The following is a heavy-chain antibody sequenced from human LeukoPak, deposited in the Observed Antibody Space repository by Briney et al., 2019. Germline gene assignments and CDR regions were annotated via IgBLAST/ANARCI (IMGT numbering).Heavy chain of an antibody. J-gene: IGHJ4*02. D-gene: IGHD2-15*01. Sequence: SETLSLTCAVYGGSFSGHYWSWIRQPPGKGREWIGEINDSGSTNYNPSLKSRITISVDRSKNQFSLKLTSVTAADTAVYYCAADISRWWYYYWGQGTLVTVSS. CDR3: AADISRWWYYY. CDR2: INDSGST. CDR1: GGSFSGHY. V-gene: IGHV4-34*01.